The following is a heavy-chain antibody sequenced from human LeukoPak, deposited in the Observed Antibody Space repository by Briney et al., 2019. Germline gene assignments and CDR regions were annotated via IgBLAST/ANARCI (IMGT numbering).Heavy chain of an antibody. CDR3: ARLGPYGGNSGYFDY. CDR2: IYPGDSDT. J-gene: IGHJ4*02. D-gene: IGHD4-23*01. V-gene: IGHV5-51*01. CDR1: GYSFTSYW. Sequence: GESLKISCKGSGYSFTSYWIGWVRQMPGKGLEWMGIIYPGDSDTRYSPSFQGQVTISADKSISTAYLQWSSLKASDTAVYYCARLGPYGGNSGYFDYWGQGTLVTVSS.